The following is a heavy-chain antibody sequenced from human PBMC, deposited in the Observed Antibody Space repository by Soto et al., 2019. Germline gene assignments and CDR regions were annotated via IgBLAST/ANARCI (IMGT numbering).Heavy chain of an antibody. Sequence: SETLSLTCTVSGGSISSYYWSWIRQPPGKGLEWIGYIYYSGSTNYNPSLKSRVTISVDTSKNQFSLKLSSVTAADTAVYYCGRTSPFTFFDYWGQGTLVTVSS. CDR1: GGSISSYY. CDR3: GRTSPFTFFDY. CDR2: IYYSGST. J-gene: IGHJ4*02. V-gene: IGHV4-59*01.